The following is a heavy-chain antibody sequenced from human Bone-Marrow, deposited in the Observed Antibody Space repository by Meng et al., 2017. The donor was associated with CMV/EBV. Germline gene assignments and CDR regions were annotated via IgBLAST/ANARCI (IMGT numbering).Heavy chain of an antibody. J-gene: IGHJ5*02. CDR2: IETKARGATT. CDR1: GLTRRNAW. V-gene: IGHV3-15*04. Sequence: LRLSCAASGLTRRNAWMNWVRQVPGKGLEWVGRIETKARGATTDYAAAVKGRFVVSRDDSQNILFLQMNSLITEDTALYYCTTVRFDTWGQGTLVTVSS. CDR3: TTVRFDT.